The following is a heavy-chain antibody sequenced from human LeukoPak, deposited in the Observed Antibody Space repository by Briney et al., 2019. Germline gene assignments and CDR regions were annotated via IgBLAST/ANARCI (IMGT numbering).Heavy chain of an antibody. Sequence: SETLSLTCTVSGGSVSSGSYYWSWIRQPPGKGLEWIGYIYYSGSTNYNPSLKSRVTISVDTSKNQFSLKLSSVTAADTAVYYCARGWPVRGVTTLGYRGQGTLVTVSS. V-gene: IGHV4-61*01. CDR2: IYYSGST. CDR3: ARGWPVRGVTTLGY. J-gene: IGHJ4*02. CDR1: GGSVSSGSYY. D-gene: IGHD3-10*01.